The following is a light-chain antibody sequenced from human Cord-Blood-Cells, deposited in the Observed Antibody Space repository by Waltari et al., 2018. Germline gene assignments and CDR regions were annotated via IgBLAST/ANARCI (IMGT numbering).Light chain of an antibody. CDR3: QQRSNWPPWT. J-gene: IGKJ1*01. CDR2: DAS. CDR1: QSVSSY. V-gene: IGKV3-11*01. Sequence: EIVLTQSPATLSLSPGERATLSCRASQSVSSYLAWYQQKPGQAPRLLIYDASNRATGIPTRFSGSGSGTDCTRPISSLEPEDFAVYYCQQRSNWPPWTFGQGTKVEIK.